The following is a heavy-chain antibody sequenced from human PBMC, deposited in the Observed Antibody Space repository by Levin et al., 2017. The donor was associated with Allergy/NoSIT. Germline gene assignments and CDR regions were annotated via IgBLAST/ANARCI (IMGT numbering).Heavy chain of an antibody. CDR3: ARGAGFDYLSGDY. D-gene: IGHD3-16*01. V-gene: IGHV1-46*02. CDR1: GYTFNIYY. J-gene: IGHJ4*02. CDR2: INTGAGGVT. Sequence: ASVKVSCKADGYTFNIYYIHWVRQAPGQGLKWMGMINTGAGGVTTYAQKFQGRVAMTRDTSTSTAYMELTSLRAADTAVYYCARGAGFDYLSGDYWGQGTLVSVSS.